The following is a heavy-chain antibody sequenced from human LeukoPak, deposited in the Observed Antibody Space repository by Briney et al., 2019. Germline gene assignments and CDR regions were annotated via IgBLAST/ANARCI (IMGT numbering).Heavy chain of an antibody. V-gene: IGHV4-30-4*01. D-gene: IGHD5-24*01. Sequence: SETLSLTCTVSGGLTSSGDYYWSWIRQSPAKGLEWNGQVYYSGSTLYSPSLKSRLTISIDTSKNQFSLRLSSVTGADTAVYYCASLSVWELATHPGGSFDYWGRGILVTVSS. CDR2: VYYSGST. CDR3: ASLSVWELATHPGGSFDY. CDR1: GGLTSSGDYY. J-gene: IGHJ4*02.